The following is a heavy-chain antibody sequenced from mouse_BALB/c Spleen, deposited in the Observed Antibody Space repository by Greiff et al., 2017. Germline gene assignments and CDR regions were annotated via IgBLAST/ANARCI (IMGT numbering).Heavy chain of an antibody. CDR2: ISDGGSYT. V-gene: IGHV5-4*02. CDR3: ARVSHGGAMDY. J-gene: IGHJ4*01. CDR1: GFTFSDYY. Sequence: EVKLVESGGGLVKPGGSLKLSCAASGFTFSDYYMYWVRQTPEKRLEWVATISDGGSYTYYPDSVKGRFTISRDNAKNNLYLQMSSLKSEDTAMYYCARVSHGGAMDYWGQGTSVTVSS.